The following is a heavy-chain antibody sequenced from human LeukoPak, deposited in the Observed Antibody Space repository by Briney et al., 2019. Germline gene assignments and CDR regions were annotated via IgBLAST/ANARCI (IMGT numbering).Heavy chain of an antibody. CDR1: GGSFSGHY. V-gene: IGHV4-34*01. J-gene: IGHJ6*03. Sequence: PSETLSLTCAVYGGSFSGHYWTWIRQPPGKGLEWIGEINHSGSTNYNPSLKSRVTISIDTSKNQFSLKLRSVTAADTAVYYCAREDYSYYYMDVWGKGATVTVSS. CDR3: AREDYSYYYMDV. CDR2: INHSGST.